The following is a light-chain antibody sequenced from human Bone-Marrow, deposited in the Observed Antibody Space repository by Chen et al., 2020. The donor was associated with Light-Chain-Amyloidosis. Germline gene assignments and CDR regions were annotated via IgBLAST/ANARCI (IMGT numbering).Light chain of an antibody. Sequence: SYVLTQPSSVSVAPGQTATIACGGNNIGSTSVHWYQQTPGQAPLLVVYDDSDRPSGIPERLSGSNSGNTATLTLSRVEAGDAADYFLQGWGRGSDRPVFGGGTKLTVL. CDR2: DDS. CDR3: QGWGRGSDRPV. J-gene: IGLJ3*02. CDR1: NIGSTS. V-gene: IGLV3-21*02.